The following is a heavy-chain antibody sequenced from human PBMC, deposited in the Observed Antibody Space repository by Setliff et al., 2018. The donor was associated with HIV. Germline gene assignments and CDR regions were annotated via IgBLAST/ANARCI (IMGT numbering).Heavy chain of an antibody. Sequence: GSLRLSCAASGFTFSSYGMHWVRQAPGKGLEWVAVIWYDGSNKYYADSVKGRFTISRDNSKNTLYLQMNSLRAEDTAVYYCAKEFEDLSGAYWGQGTLVTVSS. CDR2: IWYDGSNK. J-gene: IGHJ4*02. CDR3: AKEFEDLSGAY. CDR1: GFTFSSYG. D-gene: IGHD3-10*01. V-gene: IGHV3-30*02.